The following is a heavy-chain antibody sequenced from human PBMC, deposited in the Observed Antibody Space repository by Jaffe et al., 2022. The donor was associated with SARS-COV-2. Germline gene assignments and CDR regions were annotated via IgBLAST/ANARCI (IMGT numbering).Heavy chain of an antibody. CDR2: ISWNSGSI. V-gene: IGHV3-9*01. CDR1: GFTFDDYA. D-gene: IGHD1-26*01. J-gene: IGHJ4*02. Sequence: EVQLVESGGGLVQPGRSLRLSCAASGFTFDDYAMHWVRQAPGKGLEWVSGISWNSGSIGYADSVKGRFTISRDNAKNSLYLQMNSLRAEDTALYYCAKDRDPLVGATTGLDYWGQGTLVTVSS. CDR3: AKDRDPLVGATTGLDY.